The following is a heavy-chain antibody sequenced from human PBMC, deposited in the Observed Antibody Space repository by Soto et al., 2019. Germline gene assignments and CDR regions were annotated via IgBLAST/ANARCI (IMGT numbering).Heavy chain of an antibody. CDR2: LYDVFGS. Sequence: DVQLVESGGGLFQPGESLRLSCAAFGLTVSGTKYVAWVRQAPGKGLEWVSALYDVFGSFYADSVKGRFTTSSDRSKSTVYLQMNDLRPDDTAVYYCASWHEREHAYDVWGQGTTVIVSS. CDR1: GLTVSGTKY. V-gene: IGHV3-53*01. CDR3: ASWHEREHAYDV. J-gene: IGHJ3*01. D-gene: IGHD1-1*01.